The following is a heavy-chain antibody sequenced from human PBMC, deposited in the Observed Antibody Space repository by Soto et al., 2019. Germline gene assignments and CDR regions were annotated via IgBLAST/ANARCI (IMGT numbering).Heavy chain of an antibody. V-gene: IGHV3-23*01. CDR3: ANAASSDHFDGNGYVDS. CDR1: GFNFRIYA. CDR2: VSDIGTS. J-gene: IGHJ4*02. Sequence: HPGWSLRLSCAASGFNFRIYAMNWVRQAPGRGLEWVSAVSDIGTSYYTDSVKGRFTISRDSSKNTVSLQMNSLRVEDTAVYYCANAASSDHFDGNGYVDSCGPGTLVTVSA. D-gene: IGHD3-22*01.